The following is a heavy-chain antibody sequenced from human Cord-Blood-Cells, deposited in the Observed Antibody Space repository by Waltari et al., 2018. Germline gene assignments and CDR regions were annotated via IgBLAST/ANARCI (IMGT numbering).Heavy chain of an antibody. CDR1: GYTLTELS. Sequence: QVQLVQSGAEVKKPGASVKVSCKVSGYTLTELSMHWVRQAPGKGLEWMGGFDPEDGEKIYAKKFHVRVTMTEDTSTDTAYMELSSLRSEDTAVYYCATSYYYGSGSYYNYWGQGTLVTVSS. J-gene: IGHJ4*02. CDR2: FDPEDGEK. D-gene: IGHD3-10*01. CDR3: ATSYYYGSGSYYNY. V-gene: IGHV1-24*01.